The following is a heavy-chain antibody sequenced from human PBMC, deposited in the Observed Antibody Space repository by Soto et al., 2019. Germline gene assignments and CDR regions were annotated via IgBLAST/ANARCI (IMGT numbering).Heavy chain of an antibody. Sequence: LSHTRAVYGGSISGYYWSCIRKNPGKGLEWIGEINHSGSTNYNPSLKSRVTISVDTSKNQFSLKLSSVTAADTAVYYCARGLLAAPRFDYWGQGTLVTVSS. CDR3: ARGLLAAPRFDY. J-gene: IGHJ4*01. CDR2: INHSGST. CDR1: GGSISGYY. D-gene: IGHD6-6*01. V-gene: IGHV4-34*01.